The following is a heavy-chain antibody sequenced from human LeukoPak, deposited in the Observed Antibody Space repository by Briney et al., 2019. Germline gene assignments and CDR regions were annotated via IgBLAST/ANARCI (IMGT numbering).Heavy chain of an antibody. V-gene: IGHV4-4*07. CDR2: IYTSGST. CDR3: AREAEGRAAALVVPAAHFDY. Sequence: SETLSLTCTVSGGSISSYYWSWIRQPPGKGLEWIGRIYTSGSTNYNPSLKSRVTMSVDTSKNQFSLKLSSVTAADTAVYYCAREAEGRAAALVVPAAHFDYWGQGTLVTVSS. D-gene: IGHD2-2*01. CDR1: GGSISSYY. J-gene: IGHJ4*02.